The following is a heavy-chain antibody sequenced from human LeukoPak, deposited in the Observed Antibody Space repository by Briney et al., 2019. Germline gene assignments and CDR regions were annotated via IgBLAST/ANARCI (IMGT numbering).Heavy chain of an antibody. J-gene: IGHJ5*02. CDR3: ARSKGGSYSSFDP. CDR1: GGSINSYY. V-gene: IGHV4-59*08. Sequence: SETLSLTCTVSGGSINSYYWSWIRQPPGKGLEWIGYISYSGNTNYNSSLKSRVTISTDTSSNQFSLKLSSVTASDTAVYYCARSKGGSYSSFDPWGQGTLVTVSS. D-gene: IGHD1-26*01. CDR2: ISYSGNT.